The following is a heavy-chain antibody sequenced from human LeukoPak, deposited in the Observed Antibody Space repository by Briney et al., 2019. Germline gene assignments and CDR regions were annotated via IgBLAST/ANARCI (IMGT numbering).Heavy chain of an antibody. CDR2: ISAYNGNT. J-gene: IGHJ4*02. CDR1: GYTFTSYG. V-gene: IGHV1-18*01. D-gene: IGHD3-22*01. CDR3: ARGNYYYDSSGYSQYYFDY. Sequence: ASVKVSCKASGYTFTSYGISWVRQAPGQGREWMGWISAYNGNTNYAQKLQGRVTMTTDTSTSTAYMELRSLRSDDTAVYYCARGNYYYDSSGYSQYYFDYWGQGTLVTVSS.